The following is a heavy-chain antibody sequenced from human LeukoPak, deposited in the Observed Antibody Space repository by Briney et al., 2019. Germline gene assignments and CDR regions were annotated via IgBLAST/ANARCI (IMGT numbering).Heavy chain of an antibody. CDR2: IYYSGST. CDR3: ARTTVVRFKYFDL. CDR1: GGSISSYY. V-gene: IGHV4-59*08. J-gene: IGHJ2*01. D-gene: IGHD4-23*01. Sequence: PSETLSLTCTVSGGSISSYYWSWIRQPPGKGLEWIGYIYYSGSTNYNPSLKSRVTISVDTSKNQFSLKLSSVTAADTAVYYCARTTVVRFKYFDLWAVAPWSLSPQ.